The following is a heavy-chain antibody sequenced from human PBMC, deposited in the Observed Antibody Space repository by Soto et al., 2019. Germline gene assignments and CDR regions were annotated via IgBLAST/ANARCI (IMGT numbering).Heavy chain of an antibody. J-gene: IGHJ5*02. CDR3: ARSSHKESWFDP. CDR1: GGPINNFY. Sequence: PSETLSLTCTVSGGPINNFYWNWIRQPAGKGLEWIGRIYSSGSTNYNPSFRSRVTMSVDTSKNQLSLRLNSVTAAETAVYYCARSSHKESWFDPWGQGTVVTAS. D-gene: IGHD2-15*01. V-gene: IGHV4-4*07. CDR2: IYSSGST.